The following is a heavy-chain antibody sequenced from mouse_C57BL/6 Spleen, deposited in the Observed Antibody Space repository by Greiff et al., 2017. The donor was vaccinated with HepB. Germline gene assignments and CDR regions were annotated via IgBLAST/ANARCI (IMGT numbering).Heavy chain of an antibody. V-gene: IGHV1-80*01. CDR2: IYPGDGDT. D-gene: IGHD4-1*01. CDR3: ARLGANWVLYYAMDY. J-gene: IGHJ4*01. CDR1: GYAFSSYW. Sequence: QVQLQQSGAELVKPGASVKISCKASGYAFSSYWMNWVKQRPGKGLEWIGQIYPGDGDTNYNGKFKGKATLTADKSSSTAYMQLSSLTSEDSAVYFCARLGANWVLYYAMDYWGQGTSVTVSS.